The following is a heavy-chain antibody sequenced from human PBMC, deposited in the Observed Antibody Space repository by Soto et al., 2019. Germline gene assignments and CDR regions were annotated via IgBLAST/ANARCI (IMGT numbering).Heavy chain of an antibody. J-gene: IGHJ6*02. V-gene: IGHV3-30*03. CDR1: GFTSSNYF. Sequence: QEQLMESGGGVVQPGRSLRLSCEASGFTSSNYFMHWVRQAPGKGQEWVAAISYDGSKKHYADSVKGRFTISRDNSKNRLFLEMDSLRGEDTAVYSCVRGAPYYAMDVWGHGTTVTVSS. CDR2: ISYDGSKK. CDR3: VRGAPYYAMDV.